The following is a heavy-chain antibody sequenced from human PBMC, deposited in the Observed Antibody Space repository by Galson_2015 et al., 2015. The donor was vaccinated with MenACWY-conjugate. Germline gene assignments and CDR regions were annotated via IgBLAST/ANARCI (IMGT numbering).Heavy chain of an antibody. CDR3: ARAYGGAFDY. D-gene: IGHD4-23*01. Sequence: SLRLSCAASGFTFRSYSMNWVRQAPGKGLEWVSYISSSSSTIYYADSVKGRFTISRDNAKNSLYLQMNSLRAEDTAVYYCARAYGGAFDYWGQGTLVTVSS. V-gene: IGHV3-48*04. J-gene: IGHJ4*02. CDR1: GFTFRSYS. CDR2: ISSSSSTI.